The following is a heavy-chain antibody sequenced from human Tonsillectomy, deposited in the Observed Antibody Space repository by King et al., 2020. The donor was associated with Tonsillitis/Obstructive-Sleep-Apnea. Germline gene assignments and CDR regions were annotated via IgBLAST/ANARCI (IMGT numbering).Heavy chain of an antibody. D-gene: IGHD2-21*02. Sequence: VQLVESGGGLVKPGGSLRLSCADSGFTFSEYYMSWIRQAPGKGLEWVSYISSSSSYTNYADSVKGRFTISRDNAKNSLYLQMKSLRAEDTAVYYCARAYGHIVVVAAVDYWGQGTLVTVSS. CDR2: ISSSSSYT. V-gene: IGHV3-11*06. J-gene: IGHJ4*02. CDR1: GFTFSEYY. CDR3: ARAYGHIVVVAAVDY.